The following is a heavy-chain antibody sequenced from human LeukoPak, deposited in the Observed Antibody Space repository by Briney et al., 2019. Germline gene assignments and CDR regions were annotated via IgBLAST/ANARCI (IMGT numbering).Heavy chain of an antibody. D-gene: IGHD5-18*01. V-gene: IGHV3-11*01. CDR3: ARAEVTISENY. CDR1: GFTFSDHY. CDR2: ISSSGSTI. Sequence: GGSLRLSCAASGFTFSDHYMSWIRQAPGKGLEWVSYISSSGSTIYYADSVKGRFTISRDNAKNSLYLQMNSLRAEDTAVYYCARAEVTISENYWGQGTLVTVSS. J-gene: IGHJ4*02.